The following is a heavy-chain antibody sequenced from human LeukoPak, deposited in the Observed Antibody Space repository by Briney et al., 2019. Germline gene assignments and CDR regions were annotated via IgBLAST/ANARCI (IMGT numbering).Heavy chain of an antibody. J-gene: IGHJ6*02. V-gene: IGHV1-69*05. CDR2: IIPIFGTA. D-gene: IGHD3-3*01. Sequence: SVKVSCKASGGTFSSYAISWVRQAPGQGLEWMGGIIPIFGTANYAQKLQGRVTMTTDTSTSTAYMELRSLRSDDTAVYYCARDPIRPYDFWSGYYKGPHYYGMDVWGQGTTVTVSS. CDR1: GGTFSSYA. CDR3: ARDPIRPYDFWSGYYKGPHYYGMDV.